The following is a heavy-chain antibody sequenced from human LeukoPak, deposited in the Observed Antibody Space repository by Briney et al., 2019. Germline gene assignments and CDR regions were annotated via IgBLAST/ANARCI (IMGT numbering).Heavy chain of an antibody. V-gene: IGHV3-53*01. Sequence: GGSLRLSCAASGFTVSSHYMNWVRQAPGKGLEWVSFIYSGGSTYYADSVKGRFTISIDNSKNTLYLQMNSLRAEDTAVYYCARMTNWAFDIWGQGTMVTVSS. J-gene: IGHJ3*02. CDR3: ARMTNWAFDI. CDR1: GFTVSSHY. CDR2: IYSGGST.